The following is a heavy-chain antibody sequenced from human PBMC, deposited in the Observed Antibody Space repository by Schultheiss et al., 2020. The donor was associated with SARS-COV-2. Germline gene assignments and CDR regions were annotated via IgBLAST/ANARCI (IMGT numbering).Heavy chain of an antibody. D-gene: IGHD6-13*01. V-gene: IGHV1-18*01. CDR3: ARGSSSHYYYYGMDV. J-gene: IGHJ6*02. Sequence: ASVKVSCKASGYTFTSYGISWVRQAPGQGLEWMGWISAYNGNTNYAQKLQGRVTITADESTSTAYMELSSLRSEDTAVYYCARGSSSHYYYYGMDVWGQGTTVTVSS. CDR2: ISAYNGNT. CDR1: GYTFTSYG.